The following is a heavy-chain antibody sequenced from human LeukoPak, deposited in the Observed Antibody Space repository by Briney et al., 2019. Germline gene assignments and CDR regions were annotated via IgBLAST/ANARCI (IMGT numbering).Heavy chain of an antibody. V-gene: IGHV3-30*18. D-gene: IGHD3-22*01. CDR2: ISYDGSNK. CDR3: AKGVLFYYDSSGYHYGDY. J-gene: IGHJ4*02. Sequence: QPGRSLRLSCAASGFTFSSYGMHWVRQAPGKGLEWVAVISYDGSNKYYADSVKGRFTISRDNSKNTLYLQMNSLRAEDTAVYYCAKGVLFYYDSSGYHYGDYWGQGTLVTVSS. CDR1: GFTFSSYG.